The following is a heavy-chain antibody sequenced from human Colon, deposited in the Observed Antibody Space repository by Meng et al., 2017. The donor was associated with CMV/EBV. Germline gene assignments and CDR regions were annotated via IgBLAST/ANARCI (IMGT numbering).Heavy chain of an antibody. D-gene: IGHD6-6*01. CDR2: IKQDGSEK. CDR1: GGSISSSSYY. V-gene: IGHV3-7*01. CDR3: ARVHSSSFRFYSYYYGMDV. J-gene: IGHJ6*02. Sequence: GGSLRLSCTVSGGSISSSSYYWGWIRQPPGKGLEWVANIKQDGSEKSCVDSVKGRFTISRDNDKNSLYLQMNSLRAEDTAVYYCARVHSSSFRFYSYYYGMDVWGQGTTVTAP.